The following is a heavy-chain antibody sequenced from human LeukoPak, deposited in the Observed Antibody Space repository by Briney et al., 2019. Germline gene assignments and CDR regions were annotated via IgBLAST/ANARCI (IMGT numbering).Heavy chain of an antibody. CDR3: TTDPNPTAAPSGDSSSWFGYYYYYMDV. CDR1: GFTFSSYS. Sequence: GGSLRLSCAASGFTFSSYSMNWVRQAPGKGLEWVGRIKSKTDGGTTDYAAPVKGRFTISRDDSKNTLYLQMNSLKTEDTAVYYCTTDPNPTAAPSGDSSSWFGYYYYYMDVWGKGTTVTVSS. D-gene: IGHD6-13*01. V-gene: IGHV3-15*01. J-gene: IGHJ6*03. CDR2: IKSKTDGGTT.